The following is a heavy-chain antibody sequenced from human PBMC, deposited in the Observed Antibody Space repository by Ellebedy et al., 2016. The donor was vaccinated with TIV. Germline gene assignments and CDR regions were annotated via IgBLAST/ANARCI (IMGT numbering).Heavy chain of an antibody. CDR2: ISADNGDT. J-gene: IGHJ4*02. D-gene: IGHD3-10*01. V-gene: IGHV1-18*01. CDR1: GYTFTNYG. Sequence: ASVKVSXXASGYTFTNYGVTWVRQPPGQGLEWMGWISADNGDTRHAQKLQGRFTMTTDTSTTTAYMELRNLRSDDTAVYYCARGSDAPGSYDYWGQGTLVTVSS. CDR3: ARGSDAPGSYDY.